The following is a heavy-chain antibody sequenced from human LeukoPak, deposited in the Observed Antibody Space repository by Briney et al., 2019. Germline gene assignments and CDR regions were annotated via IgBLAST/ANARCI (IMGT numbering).Heavy chain of an antibody. D-gene: IGHD3-22*01. V-gene: IGHV3-30-3*01. CDR2: ISSDGGTK. J-gene: IGHJ4*02. CDR1: GFTFSRSP. Sequence: GGSLRLSCAASGFTFSRSPMHWVRQAPGKGLEWVSVISSDGGTKYYADSVKGRFTISRDNSKNTLNLQMDSLRAEDTAVYYCARGTRYDSSGYYSQDLDYWGQGTLVTVSS. CDR3: ARGTRYDSSGYYSQDLDY.